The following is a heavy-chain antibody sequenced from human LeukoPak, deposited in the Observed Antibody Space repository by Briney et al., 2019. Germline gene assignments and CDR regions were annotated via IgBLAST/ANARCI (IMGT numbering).Heavy chain of an antibody. CDR3: ARGLYYDFWSGYLHNWFDP. CDR1: GYTFTSYG. V-gene: IGHV1-8*02. D-gene: IGHD3-3*01. Sequence: GASVKVPCKASGYTFTSYGINWVRQATGQGLEWMGWMNPNSGNTGYAQKFQGRVTMTRNTSISTAYMELSSLRSEDTAVYYCARGLYYDFWSGYLHNWFDPWGQGTLVTVSS. J-gene: IGHJ5*02. CDR2: MNPNSGNT.